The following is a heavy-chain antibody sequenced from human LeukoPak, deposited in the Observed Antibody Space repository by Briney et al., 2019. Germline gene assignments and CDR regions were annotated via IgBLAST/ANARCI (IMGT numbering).Heavy chain of an antibody. Sequence: ETLSLTCTVSGGSISSYYWSWVRQAPGKGLEWVANIKQDGSEKYYVDSVKGRFTISRDNAKNSLYLQMNSLRAEDTAVYYCARDSWYSSGSFDYWGQGTLVTVSS. CDR1: GGSISSYY. J-gene: IGHJ4*02. CDR3: ARDSWYSSGSFDY. D-gene: IGHD6-19*01. V-gene: IGHV3-7*01. CDR2: IKQDGSEK.